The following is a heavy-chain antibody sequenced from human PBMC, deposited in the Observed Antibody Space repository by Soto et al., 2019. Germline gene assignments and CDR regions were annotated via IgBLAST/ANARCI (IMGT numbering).Heavy chain of an antibody. V-gene: IGHV3-23*01. Sequence: EVQLLESGGGLIQPGGSLRLSCAASGFTFSSYSMSWVRRAPGKGLEWVSGISGTGGSTYYADSVKGRFTISRDNSKNTLYLQMNSLEADVTAIDNGAKSWGDTWLQSAFAIWGLGTMVTVSA. CDR2: ISGTGGST. CDR3: AKSWGDTWLQSAFAI. CDR1: GFTFSSYS. J-gene: IGHJ3*02. D-gene: IGHD5-12*01.